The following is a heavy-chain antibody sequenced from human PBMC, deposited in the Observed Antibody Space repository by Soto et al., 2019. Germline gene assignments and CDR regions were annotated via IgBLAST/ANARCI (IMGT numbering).Heavy chain of an antibody. CDR2: INAGNGNT. J-gene: IGHJ6*02. V-gene: IGHV1-3*01. CDR1: GYTFTSYA. Sequence: ASVKVSCKASGYTFTSYAMHWVRQAPGQRLEWMGWINAGNGNTKYSQKFQGRVTITRDTSASTAYMGLSSLRSEDTAVYYCAIDPYYYYGMDVWGQGTSVTVSS. CDR3: AIDPYYYYGMDV.